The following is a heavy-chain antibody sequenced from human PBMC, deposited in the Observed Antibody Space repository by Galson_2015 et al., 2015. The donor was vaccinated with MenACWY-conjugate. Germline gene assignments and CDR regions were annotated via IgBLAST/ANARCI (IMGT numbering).Heavy chain of an antibody. J-gene: IGHJ4*02. CDR3: ARVVVVAGTHDYFDY. CDR1: GFTFTTYS. Sequence: SLRLSCAASGFTFTTYSMSWVRQAPGRGLEWISIIYSGGSTYYADSVKGRFTISRDNSKNTLFLQMNSLRAEDTAVYYCARVVVVAGTHDYFDYWGQGTLVTVSS. V-gene: IGHV3-66*01. D-gene: IGHD6-19*01. CDR2: IYSGGST.